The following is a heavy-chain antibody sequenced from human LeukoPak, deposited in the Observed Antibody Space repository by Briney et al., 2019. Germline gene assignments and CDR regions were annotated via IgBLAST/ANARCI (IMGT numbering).Heavy chain of an antibody. CDR2: IYYSGST. J-gene: IGHJ4*02. V-gene: IGHV4-59*01. Sequence: SETLSLTCTVSGGSISSYYRSWIRQPPGKGLEWIGYIYYSGSTNYNPSLKSRVTISVDTSKNQFSLKLSSVTAADTAVYYCARGKCSGGSCYRDYWGQGTLVTVSS. CDR3: ARGKCSGGSCYRDY. CDR1: GGSISSYY. D-gene: IGHD2-15*01.